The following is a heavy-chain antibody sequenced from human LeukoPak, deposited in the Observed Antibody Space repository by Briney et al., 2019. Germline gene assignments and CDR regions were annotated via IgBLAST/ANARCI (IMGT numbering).Heavy chain of an antibody. Sequence: SETLSLTCTVSGDSINSRSYYWGWIRQPPGKGLEWIGSIFYSASTYYNPSLKSRVTISVDTSKNQFSLKLTSVTAADTAVYYCARGHLLNGWFKYDAFEIWGQGTMVTVSS. CDR3: ARGHLLNGWFKYDAFEI. CDR2: IFYSAST. CDR1: GDSINSRSYY. D-gene: IGHD6-19*01. V-gene: IGHV4-39*07. J-gene: IGHJ3*02.